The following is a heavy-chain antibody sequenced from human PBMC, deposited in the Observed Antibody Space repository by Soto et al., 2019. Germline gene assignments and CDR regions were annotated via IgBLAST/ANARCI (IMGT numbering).Heavy chain of an antibody. Sequence: DVQLLESGGDLVQPGGSLRLSCAASGFTFSSYAMSWVRQAPGKGLEWVSSMSGAGRSSYDADSVKGRFTISSDNSKNTIYLQMNNLGAEDTALYYCAKGPIFGVENIYDYWGQGTLVTVSS. CDR3: AKGPIFGVENIYDY. D-gene: IGHD3-3*01. V-gene: IGHV3-23*01. J-gene: IGHJ4*02. CDR2: MSGAGRSS. CDR1: GFTFSSYA.